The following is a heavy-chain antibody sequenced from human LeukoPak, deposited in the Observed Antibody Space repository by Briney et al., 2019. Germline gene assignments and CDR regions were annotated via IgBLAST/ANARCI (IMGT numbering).Heavy chain of an antibody. CDR1: RFTFSSYA. Sequence: GGSLRLSCAASRFTFSSYAMHWVRQAPGKGLEWVTVISYDGSNKYYADSVKGRFTISRDNSKNTLYLQMNSLRAEDTAVYYCAKLLWFGEYFDYWGQGTLVTVSS. J-gene: IGHJ4*02. CDR2: ISYDGSNK. V-gene: IGHV3-30*18. CDR3: AKLLWFGEYFDY. D-gene: IGHD3-10*01.